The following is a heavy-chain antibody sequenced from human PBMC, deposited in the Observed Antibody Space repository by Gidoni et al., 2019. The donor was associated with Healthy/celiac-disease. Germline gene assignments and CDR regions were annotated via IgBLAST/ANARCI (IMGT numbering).Heavy chain of an antibody. CDR1: GFTFDDYA. V-gene: IGHV3-9*01. CDR2: ISWNSGSI. D-gene: IGHD4-17*01. J-gene: IGHJ2*01. CDR3: AKDLLRHGDYVGWYFDL. Sequence: EVQLVESGGGLVQPGRSLRLSCAASGFTFDDYAMHWVRQAPGKGLEWVAGISWNSGSIGYADSVKGRFTISRDNAKNSLYLQMNSLRAEDTALYHCAKDLLRHGDYVGWYFDLWGRGTLVTVSS.